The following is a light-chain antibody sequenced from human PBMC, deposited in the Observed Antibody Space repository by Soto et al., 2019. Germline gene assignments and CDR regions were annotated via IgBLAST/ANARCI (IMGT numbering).Light chain of an antibody. CDR3: AAWDDSLNGVV. CDR1: SSNIGSHT. CDR2: SNT. Sequence: QSVLTQPPSASGTPGQTIAISCSGGSSNIGSHTVNWYQQLPGTAPRLLIYSNTQRPSGVPDRFSGSKSGTSASLAITGLQSEDEGDYYRAAWDDSLNGVVFRGGTKLTVL. V-gene: IGLV1-44*01. J-gene: IGLJ2*01.